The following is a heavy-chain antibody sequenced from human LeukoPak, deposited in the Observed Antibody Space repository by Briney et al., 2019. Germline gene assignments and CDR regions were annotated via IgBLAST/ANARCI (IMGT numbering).Heavy chain of an antibody. CDR3: ARDRTPPPSLVP. J-gene: IGHJ5*02. D-gene: IGHD6-6*01. CDR1: GYTFTGYY. CDR2: INPNSGGT. Sequence: ASVKVSCKASGYTFTGYYMHWVRQAPGQGLEWMGWINPNSGGTNYAQKFQGGVTMTRDTSISTTYMELSRLRSGDAAVYYWARDRTPPPSLVPWGQGTLVTVSS. V-gene: IGHV1-2*02.